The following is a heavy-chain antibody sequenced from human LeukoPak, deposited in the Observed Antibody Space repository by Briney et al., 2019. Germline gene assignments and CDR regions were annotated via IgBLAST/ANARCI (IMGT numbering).Heavy chain of an antibody. CDR1: GGSFSGYY. CDR2: INHSGST. V-gene: IGHV4-34*01. D-gene: IGHD1-1*01. CDR3: ARIRLGRTGTTFVLTGGQRGLIDY. Sequence: KPSETLSLTCAVYGGSFSGYYWSWIRQPPGKGLEWIGEINHSGSTNYNPSLKSRVTISVDTSKNQFSLKLSSVTAADTAVYYCARIRLGRTGTTFVLTGGQRGLIDYWGQGTLVTVSS. J-gene: IGHJ4*02.